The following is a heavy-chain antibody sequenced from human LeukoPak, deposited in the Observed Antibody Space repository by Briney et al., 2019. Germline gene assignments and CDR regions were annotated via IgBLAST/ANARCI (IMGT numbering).Heavy chain of an antibody. J-gene: IGHJ4*02. V-gene: IGHV1-24*01. D-gene: IGHD2-2*02. CDR3: ATSDRQFCSPSSCYMPFDF. CDR1: GHTLSEVS. Sequence: ASVKVSCKVSGHTLSEVSMLWVRQAPGQGLEWVGGFDPRGGETVLAQKFQGRVTLTEDTSADTSSIELRSLRSQDTAVYYCATSDRQFCSPSSCYMPFDFWGRGTLVTVSS. CDR2: FDPRGGET.